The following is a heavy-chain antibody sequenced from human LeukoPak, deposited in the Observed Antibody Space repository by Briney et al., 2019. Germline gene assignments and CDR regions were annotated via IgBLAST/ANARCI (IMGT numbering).Heavy chain of an antibody. D-gene: IGHD2-21*01. Sequence: GGSLRLSCAASGFTFSSYSMNWVRQAPGKGLEWVSYISSSSSTIYYADSVKGRFTISRDNAKNSLYLQMNSLRAEDTAVYYCARDSLSIAYNWFDPWGQGTLVTVSS. CDR2: ISSSSSTI. CDR3: ARDSLSIAYNWFDP. CDR1: GFTFSSYS. J-gene: IGHJ5*02. V-gene: IGHV3-48*01.